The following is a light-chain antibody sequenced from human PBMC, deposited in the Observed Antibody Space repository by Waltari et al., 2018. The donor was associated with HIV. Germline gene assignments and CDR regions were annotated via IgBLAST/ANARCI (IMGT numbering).Light chain of an antibody. CDR2: GNP. Sequence: QSVLTQPPSLSGAPGQRVTISCTGSSSNIGAGYDVHWYQQLPGTAPKLLICGNPNRPSGVPDRFSASKSGTSASLAITGLQAEDEGTYYCQSYDNSLSGHWGFGGGTKLTVL. CDR1: SSNIGAGYD. J-gene: IGLJ3*02. V-gene: IGLV1-40*01. CDR3: QSYDNSLSGHWG.